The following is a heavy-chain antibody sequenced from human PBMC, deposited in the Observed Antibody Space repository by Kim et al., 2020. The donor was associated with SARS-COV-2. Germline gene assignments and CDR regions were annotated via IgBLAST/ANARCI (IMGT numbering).Heavy chain of an antibody. CDR3: ARHKGYYDSSGYLHYWYFDL. J-gene: IGHJ2*01. CDR1: GGTFSSYA. CDR2: IIPIFGTA. D-gene: IGHD3-22*01. V-gene: IGHV1-69*13. Sequence: SVKVSCKASGGTFSSYAISWVRQAPGQGLAWMGGIIPIFGTANYAQKFQGRVTITADESTSTAYMELSSLRSEDTAVYYCARHKGYYDSSGYLHYWYFDLWGRGTLVTVSS.